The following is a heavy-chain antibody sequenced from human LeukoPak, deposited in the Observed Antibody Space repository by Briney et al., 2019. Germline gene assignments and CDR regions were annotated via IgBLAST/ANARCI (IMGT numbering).Heavy chain of an antibody. CDR2: IYYSGST. CDR1: GGSISSGGYY. J-gene: IGHJ4*02. V-gene: IGHV4-31*03. Sequence: PSETLSLTCTVSGGSISSGGYYWSWIRQHPGKGLEWIGYIYYSGSTYYNPSLKSRVTISVDTSKNQFSLKLSSVTAADTAVYYCARGLAARRNFDYWGQGTLVTVSS. CDR3: ARGLAARRNFDY. D-gene: IGHD6-6*01.